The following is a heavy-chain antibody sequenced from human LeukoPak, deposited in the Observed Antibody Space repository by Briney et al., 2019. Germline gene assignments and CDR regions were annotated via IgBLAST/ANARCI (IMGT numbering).Heavy chain of an antibody. J-gene: IGHJ5*02. CDR1: GFTFSSYA. CDR2: ISGSGGST. Sequence: PGGSLRFSCAASGFTFSSYAMSWVRQAPGKGLEWVSAISGSGGSTYYADSVKGRFTISRDNSKNTLYLQMNSLRAEDTAVYYCARSPRMDYDILTGYLNWFDPWGQGTLVTVSS. D-gene: IGHD3-9*01. V-gene: IGHV3-23*01. CDR3: ARSPRMDYDILTGYLNWFDP.